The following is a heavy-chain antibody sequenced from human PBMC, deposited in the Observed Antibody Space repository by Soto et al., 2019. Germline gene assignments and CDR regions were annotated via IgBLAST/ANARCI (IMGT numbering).Heavy chain of an antibody. J-gene: IGHJ5*02. V-gene: IGHV3-11*01. D-gene: IGHD4-17*01. CDR2: ISSSGSTI. CDR1: GFTFSDYY. CDR3: ARGTLDYGDYFEGWFDP. Sequence: QVQLVESGGGLVKPGGSLRLSCAASGFTFSDYYMSWIRQAPGKGLEWVSYISSSGSTIYYADSVKGRFTISRDNLKHYMYLQMSSLRAEDTAVYYCARGTLDYGDYFEGWFDPWGQGTLVTVSS.